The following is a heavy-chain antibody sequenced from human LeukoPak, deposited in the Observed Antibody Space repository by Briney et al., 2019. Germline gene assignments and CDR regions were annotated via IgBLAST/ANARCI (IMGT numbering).Heavy chain of an antibody. CDR3: ARDSYCSSTSCYMALHYYYYYMDV. CDR2: ISSSSSYI. D-gene: IGHD2-2*02. Sequence: PGGSLRLSCAASGFTFSSYSMNWVRQAPGKGLEWVSSISSSSSYIYYADSVKGRFTISRDNAKNSLYLQMNSLRAEDTAVYYCARDSYCSSTSCYMALHYYYYYMDVWGKGTTVTVSS. CDR1: GFTFSSYS. V-gene: IGHV3-21*01. J-gene: IGHJ6*03.